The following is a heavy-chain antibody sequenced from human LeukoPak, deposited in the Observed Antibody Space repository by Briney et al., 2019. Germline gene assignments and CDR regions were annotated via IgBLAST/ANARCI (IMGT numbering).Heavy chain of an antibody. J-gene: IGHJ4*02. V-gene: IGHV3-30-3*01. CDR1: GFTFSSYA. D-gene: IGHD6-19*01. CDR3: ARDNQQWLVLDY. Sequence: GGSLRLSCAASGFTFSSYAMHWVRQAPGKGLEWVAVISYDGSNKYYADSVKGRFTISRDNSKNTLYLQMNSLRAEDPAVYYCARDNQQWLVLDYWGQGTLVTVSS. CDR2: ISYDGSNK.